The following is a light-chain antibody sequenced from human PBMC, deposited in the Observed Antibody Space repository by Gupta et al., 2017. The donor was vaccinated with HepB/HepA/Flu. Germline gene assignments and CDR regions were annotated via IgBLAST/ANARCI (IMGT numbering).Light chain of an antibody. CDR1: SPNIGAGYD. CDR2: GNS. Sequence: QSVLTQPPSVSGAPGQRVTLPLTGSSPNIGAGYDVHWYQQLPGTAPKLLIYGNSNRPSGVPDRFSGSKSGTSASLAITGLQAEDEADYYCQSYDSSLSGSKVFGGGTKLTVL. V-gene: IGLV1-40*01. J-gene: IGLJ3*02. CDR3: QSYDSSLSGSKV.